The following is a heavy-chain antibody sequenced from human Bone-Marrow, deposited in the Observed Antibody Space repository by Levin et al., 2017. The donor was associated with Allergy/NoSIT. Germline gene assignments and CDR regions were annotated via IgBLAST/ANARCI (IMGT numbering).Heavy chain of an antibody. J-gene: IGHJ5*02. CDR3: AREVIPRVSSRQWLPLDWFDP. D-gene: IGHD5-12*01. CDR2: INPVNGNT. Sequence: PGGSLRLSCKASGSSFTHYAIHWVRQAPGQRLEWMGWINPVNGNTKYSQNFQGRVTITKDTSASTVYLELSSLRSEDTAVYYCAREVIPRVSSRQWLPLDWFDPWGQGTLVTVSS. CDR1: GSSFTHYA. V-gene: IGHV1-3*01.